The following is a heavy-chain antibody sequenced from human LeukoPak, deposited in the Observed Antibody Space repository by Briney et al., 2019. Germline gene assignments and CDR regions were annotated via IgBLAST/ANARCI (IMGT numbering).Heavy chain of an antibody. V-gene: IGHV1-69*13. CDR1: GGTFSSYA. CDR2: IIPIFGTA. Sequence: GASVKVSCKASGGTFSSYAISWVRQAPGQGLEWMGGIIPIFGTANYAQKFQGRVTITADESTSTAYMELSSLRSEGTAVYYCARALVVIAATPEPYYYGMDVWGKGTTVTVSS. CDR3: ARALVVIAATPEPYYYGMDV. J-gene: IGHJ6*04. D-gene: IGHD2-15*01.